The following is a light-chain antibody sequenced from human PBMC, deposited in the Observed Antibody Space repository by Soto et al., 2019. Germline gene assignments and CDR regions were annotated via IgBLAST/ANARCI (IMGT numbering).Light chain of an antibody. CDR3: QTWGTGIWV. CDR2: LNSDGSH. V-gene: IGLV4-69*01. CDR1: SGHSNYA. Sequence: QLVLTQSPSASASLGASVKLTCTLSSGHSNYAIAWHQQQPEKGPRYLMKLNSDGSHSKGDGIPDRFSGSSSGAERYLTISSLQSEDEADYYCQTWGTGIWVFGGGTKLTAL. J-gene: IGLJ3*02.